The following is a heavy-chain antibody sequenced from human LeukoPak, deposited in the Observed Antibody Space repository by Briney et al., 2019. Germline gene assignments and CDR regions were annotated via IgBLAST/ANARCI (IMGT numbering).Heavy chain of an antibody. J-gene: IGHJ4*02. Sequence: SETLSLTCSVSGYSISSGYYWGWIRQPPGKGLEWIGSIYHSGSTYYNPSLKSRVTISVDTSKNQFSLKLSSVTAADTAVYYCARGGHDYSNYGFDYWGQGTLVTVSS. D-gene: IGHD4-11*01. V-gene: IGHV4-38-2*02. CDR2: IYHSGST. CDR3: ARGGHDYSNYGFDY. CDR1: GYSISSGYY.